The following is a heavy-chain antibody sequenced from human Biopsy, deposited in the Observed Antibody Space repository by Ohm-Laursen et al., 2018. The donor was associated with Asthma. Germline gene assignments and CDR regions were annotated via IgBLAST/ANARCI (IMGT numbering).Heavy chain of an antibody. CDR1: GFSFSNFA. CDR2: ISKDASTQ. V-gene: IGHV3-30*01. J-gene: IGHJ6*02. D-gene: IGHD3-3*01. Sequence: SLRLSCAASGFSFSNFAIHWVRQAPGKGLEWVGVISKDASTQDYADSVKGRFTMARDNSKNTVYLQMISLRVEDTSVYYCARGAYYDFWSGYSRPIPGYYGMDVWGHGTTVTVSS. CDR3: ARGAYYDFWSGYSRPIPGYYGMDV.